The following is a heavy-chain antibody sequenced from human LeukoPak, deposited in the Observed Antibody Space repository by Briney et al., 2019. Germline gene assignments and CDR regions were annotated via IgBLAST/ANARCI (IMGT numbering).Heavy chain of an antibody. CDR3: ARDVEAGSSWYYRPWSYYYYMDV. J-gene: IGHJ6*03. CDR2: IYYSGST. V-gene: IGHV4-39*07. D-gene: IGHD6-13*01. CDR1: GGSISSSSYY. Sequence: SETLSLTCTVSGGSISSSSYYWGWIRQPPGKGLEWIGSIYYSGSTYYNPSLKSRVTISVDTSKNQFSLKLSSVTAADTAVYYCARDVEAGSSWYYRPWSYYYYMDVWGKGTTVTVSS.